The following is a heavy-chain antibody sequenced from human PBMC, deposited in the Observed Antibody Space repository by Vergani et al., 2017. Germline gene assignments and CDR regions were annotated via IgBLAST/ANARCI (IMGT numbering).Heavy chain of an antibody. CDR2: ISSSSSYI. J-gene: IGHJ6*02. Sequence: EVQLVESGGGLVKPGGSLRLSCAASGFTFSSYSMNWVRQAPGKGLEWVSSISSSSSYIYYADSVKGRFTISRDNAKNSLYLQMNSLRAEDTAVYYCAREYMDSWXGEFTGTPLYYYYYGMDVWGQGTTVTVSS. CDR3: AREYMDSWXGEFTGTPLYYYYYGMDV. CDR1: GFTFSSYS. D-gene: IGHD3-10*01. V-gene: IGHV3-21*01.